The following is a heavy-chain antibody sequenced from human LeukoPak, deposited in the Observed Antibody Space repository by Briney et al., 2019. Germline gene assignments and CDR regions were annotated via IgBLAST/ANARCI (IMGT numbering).Heavy chain of an antibody. D-gene: IGHD5-12*01. CDR3: AREGARYSGYDS. CDR1: GGSISSGSYY. CDR2: IYTSGST. V-gene: IGHV4-61*02. J-gene: IGHJ4*02. Sequence: SETLSLTCTVSGGSISSGSYYWSWIRQPAGKGLEWIGRIYTSGSTNYNPSLKSRVTISVDTSKNQFSLKLSSVTAADTAVYYCAREGARYSGYDSWDQGTLVTVSS.